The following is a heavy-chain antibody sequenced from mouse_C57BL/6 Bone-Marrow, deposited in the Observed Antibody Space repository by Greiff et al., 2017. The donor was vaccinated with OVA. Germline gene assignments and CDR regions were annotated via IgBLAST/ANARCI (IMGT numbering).Heavy chain of an antibody. V-gene: IGHV1-26*01. Sequence: EVQLQQSGPELVKPGASVKISCKASGYTFTDYYMNWVKQSHGKSLEWIGDINPNNGGTSYNQKFKGKATLTVDKSSSTAYMELRSLTSEDSAVYYCARRGDLAWFADWGQGTLVTVSA. CDR3: ARRGDLAWFAD. J-gene: IGHJ3*01. D-gene: IGHD3-3*01. CDR1: GYTFTDYY. CDR2: INPNNGGT.